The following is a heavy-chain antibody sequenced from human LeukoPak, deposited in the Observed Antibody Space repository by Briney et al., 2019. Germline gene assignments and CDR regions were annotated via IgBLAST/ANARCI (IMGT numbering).Heavy chain of an antibody. CDR2: INPNSGGT. CDR1: GYTFTGYY. V-gene: IGHV1-2*02. D-gene: IGHD2-2*01. J-gene: IGHJ6*02. CDR3: ARGSTTWDYYYGMDV. Sequence: ASVKVSCKASGYTFTGYYMHWVRQAPGQGLEWMGWINPNSGGTNYAQKFQGRVTMTRDTSISTAYMELSRLRSDDTAVYYCARGSTTWDYYYGMDVWGQGTTVTVSS.